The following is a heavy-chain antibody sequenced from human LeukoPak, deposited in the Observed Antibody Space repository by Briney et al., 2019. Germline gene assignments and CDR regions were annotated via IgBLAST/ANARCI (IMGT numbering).Heavy chain of an antibody. D-gene: IGHD6-19*01. CDR2: INPNSGGT. CDR3: ARDGGRWLVQYYFDY. J-gene: IGHJ4*02. V-gene: IGHV1-2*02. Sequence: ASVKVSCKASGYTFTGYYMHWVRQAPGQGLEWMGWINPNSGGTNYAQKFQGRVTMTRDTSISTAYMELSRLRSDDTAVYYCARDGGRWLVQYYFDYWGQGTLVTVSS. CDR1: GYTFTGYY.